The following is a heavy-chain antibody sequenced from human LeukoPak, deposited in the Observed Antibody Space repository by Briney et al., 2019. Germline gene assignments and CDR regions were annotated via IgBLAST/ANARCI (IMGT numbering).Heavy chain of an antibody. J-gene: IGHJ6*03. CDR2: INHSGST. CDR3: ARGSGQQPSWGYYYYYMDV. V-gene: IGHV4-39*07. D-gene: IGHD6-13*01. Sequence: PSETLSLTCTVSGGSISSSSYYWGWIRQPPGKGLEWIGEINHSGSTNYNPSLKSRVTISVDTSKNQFSLKLSSVTAADTAVYYCARGSGQQPSWGYYYYYMDVWGKGTTVTVSS. CDR1: GGSISSSSYY.